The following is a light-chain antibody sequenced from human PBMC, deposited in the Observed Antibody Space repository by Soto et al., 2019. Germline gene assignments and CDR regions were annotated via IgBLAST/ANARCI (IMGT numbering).Light chain of an antibody. J-gene: IGKJ4*01. CDR2: GAS. Sequence: EKVMTQSPAALSVSPGERATLSCRASQSVNSNLAWYQQKAGQAPRLLLYGASTRATGIPARFSDSASGTEFTLTISSLQSEDSAVYYCQQYNDWPLTFGGGTKVEIK. CDR1: QSVNSN. CDR3: QQYNDWPLT. V-gene: IGKV3-15*01.